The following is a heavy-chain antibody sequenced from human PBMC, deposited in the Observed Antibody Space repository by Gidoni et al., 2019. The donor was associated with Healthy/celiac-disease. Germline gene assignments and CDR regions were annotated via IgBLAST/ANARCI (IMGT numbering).Heavy chain of an antibody. CDR2: ISYDGSNK. J-gene: IGHJ3*02. CDR1: GFTFSSYA. V-gene: IGHV3-30*04. D-gene: IGHD1-26*01. Sequence: QVQLVESGGGVVKPGRSLRLSCAASGFTFSSYAMHWVRQAPGKGLEWVAVISYDGSNKYYADSVKGRFTISRDNSKNTLYLQMNSLRAEDTAVYYCARALLRDAFDIWGQGTMVTVSS. CDR3: ARALLRDAFDI.